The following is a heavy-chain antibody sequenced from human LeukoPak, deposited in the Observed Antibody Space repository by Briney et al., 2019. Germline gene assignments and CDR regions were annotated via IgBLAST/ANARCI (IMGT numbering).Heavy chain of an antibody. CDR3: ARGGWFGELLFDY. CDR1: GFTFSRYW. D-gene: IGHD3-10*01. Sequence: GGSLRLSCAASGFTFSRYWMSWVPQAPGKGLEWVANIKQDGSEKYYVDSVKGRFTISRDNAKNSLYLQMNSLRAEDTAVYYCARGGWFGELLFDYWGQGTLVTVSS. J-gene: IGHJ4*02. CDR2: IKQDGSEK. V-gene: IGHV3-7*02.